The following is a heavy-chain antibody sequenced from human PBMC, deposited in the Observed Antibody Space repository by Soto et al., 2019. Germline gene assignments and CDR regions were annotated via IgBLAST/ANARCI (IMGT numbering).Heavy chain of an antibody. D-gene: IGHD2-2*01. V-gene: IGHV4-34*01. Sequence: PSETLSLTCAVYGGSFSGYFWTWIRQSPGKGLQWIGEISHSGGTNYNTSLNARVTISIDTSNEQFSLTLTSVTVADTAVYYCAGAPPYCSTTSCRRGFVYWGQGTLVTVSS. J-gene: IGHJ4*02. CDR1: GGSFSGYF. CDR2: ISHSGGT. CDR3: AGAPPYCSTTSCRRGFVY.